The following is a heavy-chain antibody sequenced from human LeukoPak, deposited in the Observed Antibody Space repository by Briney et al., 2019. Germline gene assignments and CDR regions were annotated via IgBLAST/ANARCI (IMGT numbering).Heavy chain of an antibody. J-gene: IGHJ4*02. Sequence: SVKVSCKASGYTFTGYYMHWVRQAPGQGLEWMGWMNPNSGNTGYAQKFQGRVTMTRDTSISTAYMELSSLRSEDTAVYYCARGPVLRYFDWLLSQTYYFDYWGQGTLVTVSS. CDR2: MNPNSGNT. CDR1: GYTFTGYY. D-gene: IGHD3-9*01. CDR3: ARGPVLRYFDWLLSQTYYFDY. V-gene: IGHV1-8*02.